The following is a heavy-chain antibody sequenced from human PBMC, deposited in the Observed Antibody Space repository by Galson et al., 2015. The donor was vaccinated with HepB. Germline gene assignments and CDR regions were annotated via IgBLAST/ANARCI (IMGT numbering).Heavy chain of an antibody. D-gene: IGHD3-3*01. CDR2: INHRGST. CDR1: GGSFSGHF. V-gene: IGHV4-34*01. Sequence: ETLSLTCVVYGGSFSGHFWSWIRQPPGKGLEWIGEINHRGSTNYHPSLKSRITISVDTSKNQFSLNLSSVTAADTAVYYCARGRYDFWSGFSSFYWFDPWGQGTLVTVSS. CDR3: ARGRYDFWSGFSSFYWFDP. J-gene: IGHJ5*02.